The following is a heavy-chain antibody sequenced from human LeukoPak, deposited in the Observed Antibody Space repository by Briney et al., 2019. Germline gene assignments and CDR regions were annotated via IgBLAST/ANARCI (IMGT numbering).Heavy chain of an antibody. CDR2: IYYSGST. J-gene: IGHJ3*02. D-gene: IGHD1-26*01. CDR1: GGSISSSSYY. Sequence: SETLSLTCTVSGGSISSSSYYWGWIRQPPGKGLEWIGSIYYSGSTYYNPFLKSRVTISVDTSKNHFSLKLSSVTAADTAVYYCARDRSGTYYGDDDAFGIWGQGTMVTVSS. V-gene: IGHV4-39*02. CDR3: ARDRSGTYYGDDDAFGI.